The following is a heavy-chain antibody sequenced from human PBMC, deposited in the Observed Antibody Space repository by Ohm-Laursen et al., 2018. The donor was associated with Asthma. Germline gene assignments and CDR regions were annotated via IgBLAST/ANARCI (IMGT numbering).Heavy chain of an antibody. D-gene: IGHD5-18*01. CDR2: IRTKSESGKA. CDR1: GFTFTYAW. J-gene: IGHJ5*02. CDR3: STVYGSSYGQHDH. V-gene: IGHV3-15*01. Sequence: SLRLSCAASGFTFTYAWLSWVRQAPGKGLEWVGRIRTKSESGKADYAAPVKGRFTISRDDSKTTVFLQMNSLKTEDTAVYYCSTVYGSSYGQHDHWGQGTLVTVSS.